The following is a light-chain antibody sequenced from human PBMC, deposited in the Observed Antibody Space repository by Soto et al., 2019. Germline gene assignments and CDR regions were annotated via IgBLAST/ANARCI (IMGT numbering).Light chain of an antibody. CDR3: QQYNNWPIT. J-gene: IGKJ5*01. CDR1: QSISIN. Sequence: EIVLTQSPGTLSVSPGDRVTLSCRASQSISINLAWYTHKPGQGPRLLIYGASTRDTGIPARVSGSGSETDVTLTISSLRSEDSAVYHCQQYNNWPITFGQGTRLEIK. V-gene: IGKV3-15*01. CDR2: GAS.